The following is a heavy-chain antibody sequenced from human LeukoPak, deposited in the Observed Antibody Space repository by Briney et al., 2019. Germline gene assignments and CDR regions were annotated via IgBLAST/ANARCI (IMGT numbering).Heavy chain of an antibody. D-gene: IGHD1-20*01. CDR1: GGSISSYY. CDR3: ARAEPKSYNWNYGDY. J-gene: IGHJ4*02. V-gene: IGHV4-59*01. Sequence: SETLSLTCTVSGGSISSYYWSWIRQPPGKGLEWIGYIYYSGSTNYNPSLKSRVTISVDTSKNQFSLKLSSVTAADTAVYYCARAEPKSYNWNYGDYWGQGTLVTVSS. CDR2: IYYSGST.